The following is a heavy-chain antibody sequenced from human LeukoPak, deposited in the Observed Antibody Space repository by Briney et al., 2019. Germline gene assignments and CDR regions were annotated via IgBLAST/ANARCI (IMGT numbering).Heavy chain of an antibody. CDR3: ARHRAEMATITDDAFDI. Sequence: SETLSLTCTVFGGSFTDYFWTWIRHSPGKGLEWIGEINDYTGDTKYNPSLNSRVSISLEKSKNQLSLRLSSVTAADTAVFYCARHRAEMATITDDAFDIWGQGTMVTVSS. D-gene: IGHD5-24*01. CDR1: GGSFTDYF. V-gene: IGHV4-34*01. CDR2: INDYTGDT. J-gene: IGHJ3*02.